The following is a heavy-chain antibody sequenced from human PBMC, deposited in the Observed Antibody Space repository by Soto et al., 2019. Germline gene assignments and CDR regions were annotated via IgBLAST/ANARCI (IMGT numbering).Heavy chain of an antibody. D-gene: IGHD6-13*01. CDR1: GYTFSSYG. CDR3: AREALYSSGWYYSDY. V-gene: IGHV1-18*01. J-gene: IGHJ4*03. Sequence: GASVKVSCKASGYTFSSYGIHWVRQAPGQRLEWMGWISADNDNTNYSEKLQGRVTMTTDTSTSTAYMELRSLRSDDTAVYYCAREALYSSGWYYSDYWGQGTMVTVSS. CDR2: ISADNDNT.